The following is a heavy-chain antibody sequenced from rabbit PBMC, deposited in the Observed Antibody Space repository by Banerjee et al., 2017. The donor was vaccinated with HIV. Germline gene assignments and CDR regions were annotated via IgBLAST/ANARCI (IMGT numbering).Heavy chain of an antibody. V-gene: IGHV1S40*01. D-gene: IGHD1-1*01. CDR2: IYTGSSVST. J-gene: IGHJ4*01. CDR3: ARGFSSGSDF. CDR1: GFSFSNGYY. Sequence: QQLEESGGGLVKPGASLTLTCTASGFSFSNGYYMCWVRQAPGKGLEWIACIYTGSSVSTGYASWAKGRFTITKPSSTTVTLQMTSLTAADTATYFCARGFSSGSDFWGPGTLVTVS.